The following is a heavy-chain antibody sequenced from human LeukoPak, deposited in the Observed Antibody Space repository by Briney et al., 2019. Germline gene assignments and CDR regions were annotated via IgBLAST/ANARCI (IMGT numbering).Heavy chain of an antibody. J-gene: IGHJ5*02. Sequence: GGSLRLSCAASGFTFSDYWMSWVRQAPGKGLEWVANIKQDGSEKHYVDSLRGRFTISRDNAKNSLDLQMNSLRAEDTAVYFCARGLYYFDSSGYYASDLWGQGTLVTVSS. CDR2: IKQDGSEK. CDR1: GFTFSDYW. D-gene: IGHD3-22*01. V-gene: IGHV3-7*01. CDR3: ARGLYYFDSSGYYASDL.